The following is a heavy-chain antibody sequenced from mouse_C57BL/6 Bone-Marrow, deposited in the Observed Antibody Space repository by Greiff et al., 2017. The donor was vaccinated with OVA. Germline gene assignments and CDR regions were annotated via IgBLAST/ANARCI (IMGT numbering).Heavy chain of an antibody. Sequence: VKLMESGAELARPGASVKLSCKASGYTFTSYGISWVKQRTGQGLEWIGEIYPRSGNTYYNEKFKGKATLTADKSSSTAYMELRSLTSEDSAVYFCARNHYYYGSSYFDYWGQGTTLTVSS. D-gene: IGHD1-1*01. CDR2: IYPRSGNT. CDR3: ARNHYYYGSSYFDY. V-gene: IGHV1-81*01. J-gene: IGHJ2*01. CDR1: GYTFTSYG.